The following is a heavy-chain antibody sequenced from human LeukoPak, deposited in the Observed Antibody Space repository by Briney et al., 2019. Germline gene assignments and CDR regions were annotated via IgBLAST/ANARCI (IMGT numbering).Heavy chain of an antibody. CDR2: ITGSGSST. CDR1: GVSFSSYT. Sequence: TGGSLRLSCAASGVSFSSYTMSWVRQAPGKGLEWVSAITGSGSSTFYAGSVKGRFTISRDNSKNTLDLQMNSLRVDDAAVYYCAKELYTGSYFTSDYWGQGTLVTVSS. J-gene: IGHJ4*02. V-gene: IGHV3-23*01. D-gene: IGHD1-26*01. CDR3: AKELYTGSYFTSDY.